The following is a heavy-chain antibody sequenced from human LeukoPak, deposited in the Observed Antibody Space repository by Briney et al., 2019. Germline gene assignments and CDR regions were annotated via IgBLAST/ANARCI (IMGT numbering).Heavy chain of an antibody. CDR2: IYSGGST. D-gene: IGHD6-19*01. CDR3: ATSGIAVAGTDDAFDI. V-gene: IGHV3-66*01. J-gene: IGHJ3*02. CDR1: GFTVSSNY. Sequence: GSLRLSCAASGFTVSSNYMSWVRQAPGKGLEWVSVIYSGGSTYYADSVKGRFTISRDNSKNTLYLQMNSLRAEDTAVYYCATSGIAVAGTDDAFDIWGQGTMVTVSS.